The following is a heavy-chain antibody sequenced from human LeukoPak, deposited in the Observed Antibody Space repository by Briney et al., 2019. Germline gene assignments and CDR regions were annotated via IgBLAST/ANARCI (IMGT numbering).Heavy chain of an antibody. CDR2: IKQDGSEK. V-gene: IGHV3-7*01. D-gene: IGHD3-10*01. J-gene: IGHJ4*02. CDR3: ARRFGEFLDY. Sequence: PGGSLRLSCAASGFTFSNYWMSWVRQAPGKGLEWVANIKQDGSEKVYVDSVKGRFTISRDNAKNSLYLQMNSLRAEDTAVYYCARRFGEFLDYWGQGTLVTVSS. CDR1: GFTFSNYW.